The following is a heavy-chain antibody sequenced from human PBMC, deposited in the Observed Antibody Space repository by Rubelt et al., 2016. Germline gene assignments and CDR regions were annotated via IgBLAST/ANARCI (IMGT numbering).Heavy chain of an antibody. CDR3: AHVQGRYCNSDSCPFYYMDV. D-gene: IGHD2/OR15-2a*01. Sequence: QITLKESGPSLVRPTQTLTLTCTFSGFSLITNGVGVGWIRQPPGKALEWLALVYWDDGKRYSPSLKSRLTLSKNTPKNQGILTLTNMDPGDTATYYCAHVQGRYCNSDSCPFYYMDVWGEGTTVTVSS. V-gene: IGHV2-5*02. CDR2: VYWDDGK. J-gene: IGHJ6*03. CDR1: GFSLITNGVG.